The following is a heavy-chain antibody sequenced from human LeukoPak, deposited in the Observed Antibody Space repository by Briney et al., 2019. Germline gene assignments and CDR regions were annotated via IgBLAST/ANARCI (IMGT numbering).Heavy chain of an antibody. V-gene: IGHV4-30-2*01. Sequence: SETLSLTCTVPGGSISSGGYYWSWIRQPPGKGLEWIGYIYHSGSTYYNPSLKSRVTISVDRSKNQFSLKLSSVTAADTAVYYCARGFGYFDYWGQGTLVTVSS. CDR3: ARGFGYFDY. J-gene: IGHJ4*02. CDR1: GGSISSGGYY. D-gene: IGHD3-10*01. CDR2: IYHSGST.